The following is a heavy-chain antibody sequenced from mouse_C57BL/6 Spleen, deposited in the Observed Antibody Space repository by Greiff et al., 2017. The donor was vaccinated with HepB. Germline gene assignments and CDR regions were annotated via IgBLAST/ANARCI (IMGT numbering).Heavy chain of an antibody. CDR2: INYDGSST. CDR1: GFTFSDYY. J-gene: IGHJ4*01. CDR3: ARVANWDWMDY. V-gene: IGHV5-16*01. Sequence: DVKLVESEGGLVQPGSSMKLSCTASGFTFSDYYMAWVRQVPEKGLEWVANINYDGSSTYYLDSLKSRFIISRDNAKNILYLQMSSLKSEDTATYYCARVANWDWMDYWGQGTSVTVSS. D-gene: IGHD4-1*01.